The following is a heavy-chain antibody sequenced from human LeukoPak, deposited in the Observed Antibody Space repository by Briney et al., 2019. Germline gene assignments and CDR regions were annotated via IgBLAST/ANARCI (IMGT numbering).Heavy chain of an antibody. J-gene: IGHJ4*02. V-gene: IGHV4-39*07. CDR2: MYSSGST. D-gene: IGHD2-2*01. Sequence: SETLSLTCTVSGGSISSSSYYWGWIRQPPGKGLEWIGSMYSSGSTYYNPSLKSRVTISVDTSKNQFSLKLSSVTAADTAVYYCARDQYQSGRSDYWGQGTLVTVSS. CDR3: ARDQYQSGRSDY. CDR1: GGSISSSSYY.